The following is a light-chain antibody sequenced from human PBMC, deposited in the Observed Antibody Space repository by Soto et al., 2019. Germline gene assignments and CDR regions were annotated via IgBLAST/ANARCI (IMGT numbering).Light chain of an antibody. V-gene: IGLV1-40*01. J-gene: IGLJ2*01. CDR1: SSNIGAGYD. Sequence: QSALTQPPSVSGAPGQRVTISCTGSSSNIGAGYDVHWYQQLPGTAPKLLIYGNSNRPSGVPDRFSGSKSGTSASLAITGRQAEYEADYSCQSYDGSLSDVVFGGGTKVTVL. CDR3: QSYDGSLSDVV. CDR2: GNS.